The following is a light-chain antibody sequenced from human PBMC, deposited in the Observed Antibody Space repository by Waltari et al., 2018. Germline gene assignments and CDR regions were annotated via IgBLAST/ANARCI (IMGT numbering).Light chain of an antibody. CDR2: GAS. J-gene: IGKJ2*01. CDR1: QSLTKRY. V-gene: IGKV3-20*01. Sequence: VLTQSPGTLSLSPGERATLSCRASQSLTKRYLAGYQQKPGQAPRLLIYGASSRAAGIPDRFSGSGSVTDFTLTISRLEPEDFAVYYCQQYGSSVLYTFGQGTKLEIK. CDR3: QQYGSSVLYT.